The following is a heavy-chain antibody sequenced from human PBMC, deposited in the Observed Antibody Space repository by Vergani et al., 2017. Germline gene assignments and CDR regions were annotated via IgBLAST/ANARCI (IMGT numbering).Heavy chain of an antibody. J-gene: IGHJ6*02. V-gene: IGHV3-49*03. CDR2: IRRKAYGGTT. CDR3: TKPYYYGSGSYTKTLYGMDV. Sequence: VQLVESGGDLVQPGRSLRLSCTASGFTFGDYAMSWFRQAPGTGLEWVGFIRRKAYGGTTEYAASVKGRFTISRDDSKSIAYLQMNSLKTEDTAVYYCTKPYYYGSGSYTKTLYGMDVWGQGTTVTVSS. CDR1: GFTFGDYA. D-gene: IGHD3-10*01.